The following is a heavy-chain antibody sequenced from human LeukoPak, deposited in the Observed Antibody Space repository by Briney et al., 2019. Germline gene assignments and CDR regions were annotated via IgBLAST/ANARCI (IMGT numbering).Heavy chain of an antibody. CDR1: GGSISSYY. CDR3: ARGLTTVTTWDYFDY. D-gene: IGHD4-17*01. CDR2: IYYSGST. J-gene: IGHJ4*02. V-gene: IGHV4-59*08. Sequence: SETLSLTCTVSGGSISSYYWSWIRQPPGKGLEWIGYIYYSGSTNYNPSLKSRVTISVDTSKNQFSLKLSSVTAADTAVYYCARGLTTVTTWDYFDYWGQGTLVTVSS.